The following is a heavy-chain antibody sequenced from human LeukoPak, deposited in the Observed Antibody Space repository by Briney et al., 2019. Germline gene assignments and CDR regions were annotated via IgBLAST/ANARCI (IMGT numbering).Heavy chain of an antibody. D-gene: IGHD3-9*01. V-gene: IGHV1-18*01. CDR1: GYTFTSCG. CDR2: ISAYNGNT. Sequence: ASVKVSCKASGYTFTSCGISWVRQAPGQGLEWMGWISAYNGNTNYAQKLQGRVTMTTDTSTSTAYMELRSLRSDDTAVYYCAREKYDILTGYRSMEDAFDIWGQGTMVTVSS. CDR3: AREKYDILTGYRSMEDAFDI. J-gene: IGHJ3*02.